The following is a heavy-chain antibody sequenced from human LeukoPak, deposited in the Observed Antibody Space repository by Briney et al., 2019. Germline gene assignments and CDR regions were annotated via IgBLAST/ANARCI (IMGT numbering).Heavy chain of an antibody. D-gene: IGHD6-13*01. V-gene: IGHV1-69*04. J-gene: IGHJ4*02. CDR2: IIPIFGIA. CDR1: GGTFSSYA. Sequence: ASVKLSCKASGGTFSSYAISWVRQAPGQGLEWMGRIIPIFGIANYAQKFQGRVTITADKSTSTAYMELSSLRSEDTAVYYCAIAAAGTDYWGQGTLVTVSS. CDR3: AIAAAGTDY.